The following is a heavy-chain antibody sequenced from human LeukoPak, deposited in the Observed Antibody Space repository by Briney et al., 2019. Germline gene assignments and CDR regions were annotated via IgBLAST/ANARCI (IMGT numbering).Heavy chain of an antibody. CDR3: AKGVITMVRGVNGGYFYY. J-gene: IGHJ4*02. CDR2: ISGSGGST. CDR1: GFTFSSYA. D-gene: IGHD3-10*01. Sequence: GGSLRISCAASGFTFSSYAMSWVRQAPGKGLEWVSSISGSGGSTYYADSVKGRFTISRDNSKNTLFLQMNSLRAEDTAVYYCAKGVITMVRGVNGGYFYYWGQGTLVTVSS. V-gene: IGHV3-23*01.